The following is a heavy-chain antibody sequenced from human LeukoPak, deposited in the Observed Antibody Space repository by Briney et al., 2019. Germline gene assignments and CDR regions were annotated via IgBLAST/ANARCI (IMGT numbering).Heavy chain of an antibody. Sequence: PSETLSLTCTVSGGSISSYYWSWIRQPPGKGLEWIGYIYYSGSTNYNPSLKSRVTISVDTSKNQFSLKLSFVTAADTAVYYCARVAGGNSGIDYWGQGTLVTVSS. V-gene: IGHV4-59*01. CDR1: GGSISSYY. D-gene: IGHD4-23*01. J-gene: IGHJ4*02. CDR2: IYYSGST. CDR3: ARVAGGNSGIDY.